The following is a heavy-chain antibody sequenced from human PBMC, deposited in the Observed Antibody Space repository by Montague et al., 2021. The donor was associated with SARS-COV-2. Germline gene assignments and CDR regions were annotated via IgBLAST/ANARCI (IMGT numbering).Heavy chain of an antibody. V-gene: IGHV3-15*01. CDR2: INMKSDGGTADYT. CDR3: TTELGRCSSGTCGWRY. Sequence: SLRLSCAASGLTFNNAWMSWVRQTPGKGLEWVGRINMKSDGGTADYTDYAAPVRGRFTISRDDSHSTLYLQMNSLKTEDTALYYCTTELGRCSSGTCGWRYWGQGTLVTVSS. J-gene: IGHJ4*02. CDR1: GLTFNNAW. D-gene: IGHD2-15*01.